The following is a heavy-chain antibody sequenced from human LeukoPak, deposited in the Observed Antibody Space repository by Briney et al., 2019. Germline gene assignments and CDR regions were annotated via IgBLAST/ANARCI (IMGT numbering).Heavy chain of an antibody. CDR2: ISGSGGST. D-gene: IGHD6-19*01. J-gene: IGHJ1*01. Sequence: GGSLRLSCAASGFTFSSYAMSWVRQAPGKGLEWVSAISGSGGSTYYADSVKGRFTISRDNSKNTLYLQMNSLRAEDTAVYYCAKTEIGYSSGWPFQHWGKGTLVTVSS. CDR1: GFTFSSYA. V-gene: IGHV3-23*01. CDR3: AKTEIGYSSGWPFQH.